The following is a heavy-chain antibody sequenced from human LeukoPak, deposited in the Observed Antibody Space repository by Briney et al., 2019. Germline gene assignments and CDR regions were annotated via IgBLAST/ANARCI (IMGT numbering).Heavy chain of an antibody. V-gene: IGHV6-1*01. D-gene: IGHD1-26*01. CDR3: ARLVGASWFDS. CDR2: TYYRSKWSN. J-gene: IGHJ5*01. CDR1: GDSVSTNSAT. Sequence: SQTLSLTCAISGDSVSTNSATWTWLRQSPSRCLEWLGRTYYRSKWSNDYAVSMKSRITINPDTSKNQFSLQLNSVTPEDTAVYYCARLVGASWFDSWGQGSLVTVSS.